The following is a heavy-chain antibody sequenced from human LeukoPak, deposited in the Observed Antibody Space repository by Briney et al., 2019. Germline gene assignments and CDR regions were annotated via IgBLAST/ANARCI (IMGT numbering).Heavy chain of an antibody. D-gene: IGHD1-26*01. CDR2: INPNSGGT. CDR1: GYTFTAYF. J-gene: IGHJ4*02. V-gene: IGHV1-2*02. Sequence: ASVKVSCKASGYTFTAYFIHWVRQAPGQGLEWMAWINPNSGGTNYAQKFQGRITMTRDTSISTAYMELSRLRSDDTAVYYCARTMTGVSGNYHFDYWGQGTLVTVSS. CDR3: ARTMTGVSGNYHFDY.